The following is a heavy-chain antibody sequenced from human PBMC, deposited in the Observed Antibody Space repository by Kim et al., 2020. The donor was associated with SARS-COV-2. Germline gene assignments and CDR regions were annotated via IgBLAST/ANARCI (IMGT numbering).Heavy chain of an antibody. J-gene: IGHJ6*02. CDR3: ARASYYYDSSGYPGGMDV. Sequence: KGRFTISRENAKNSLYLQMNSLRAGDTAVYYCARASYYYDSSGYPGGMDVWGQGTTVTVSS. D-gene: IGHD3-22*01. V-gene: IGHV3-13*01.